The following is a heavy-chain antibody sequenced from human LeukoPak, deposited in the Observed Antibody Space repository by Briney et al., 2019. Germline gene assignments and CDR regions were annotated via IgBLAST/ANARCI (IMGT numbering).Heavy chain of an antibody. CDR3: ASRVAATTWDY. CDR1: GFDFSDST. Sequence: GGSLRLSCAGAGFDFSDSTVNWVRQSPERGLEWVSSISRSGRNIYYADSVKGRFTMSRDNAKNSSYLQMDRLRGDDTAIYYCASRVAATTWDYWGQGTLVTVSS. V-gene: IGHV3-21*01. J-gene: IGHJ4*02. CDR2: ISRSGRNI. D-gene: IGHD1-26*01.